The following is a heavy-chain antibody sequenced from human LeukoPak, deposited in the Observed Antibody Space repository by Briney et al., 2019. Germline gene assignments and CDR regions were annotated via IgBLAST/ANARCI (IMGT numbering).Heavy chain of an antibody. Sequence: SSETLSLTCAVYGVSFSGYYWSWIRQPPGKGLEWIGEINHSGSTNYNPSLKSRVTISVDTSKNQFSLKLSSVTAADTAVYYCARVGALLWFGELNWFDPWGQGTLVTVSS. D-gene: IGHD3-10*01. V-gene: IGHV4-34*01. CDR1: GVSFSGYY. CDR2: INHSGST. J-gene: IGHJ5*02. CDR3: ARVGALLWFGELNWFDP.